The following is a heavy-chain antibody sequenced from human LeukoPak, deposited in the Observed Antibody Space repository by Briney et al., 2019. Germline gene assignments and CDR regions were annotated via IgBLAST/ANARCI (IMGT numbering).Heavy chain of an antibody. CDR2: IKQDGSEK. CDR3: AKDLRSSADSKMGAADY. V-gene: IGHV3-7*01. CDR1: GIILSSYW. Sequence: GGSLRLSCAASGIILSSYWMSWVRQAPGKGLEWVANIKQDGSEKWYVDSVKGRFTISRDNAKNSLYLQMNSPRVEDTAVYYCAKDLRSSADSKMGAADYWGQGTLVTVSS. D-gene: IGHD1-26*01. J-gene: IGHJ4*02.